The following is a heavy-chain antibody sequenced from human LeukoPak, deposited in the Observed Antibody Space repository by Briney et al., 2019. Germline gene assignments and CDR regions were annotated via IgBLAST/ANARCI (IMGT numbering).Heavy chain of an antibody. D-gene: IGHD3-3*01. CDR2: INPSGGST. CDR1: GYTFTSYY. Sequence: ASVKASCKASGYTFTSYYIHWVRQAPGQGLEWMGIINPSGGSTTYAQKFQGRVTMTRDTSTSTVYMELSSLRSEDTAVYYCARANFDFWSGYPQMGGWFDPWGQGTLVTVSS. CDR3: ARANFDFWSGYPQMGGWFDP. V-gene: IGHV1-46*01. J-gene: IGHJ5*02.